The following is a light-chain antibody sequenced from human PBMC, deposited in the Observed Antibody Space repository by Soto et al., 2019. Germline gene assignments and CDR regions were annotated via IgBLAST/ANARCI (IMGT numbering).Light chain of an antibody. CDR1: QSVSSY. V-gene: IGKV3-11*01. CDR2: DAS. CDR3: QQRSNWPRLT. Sequence: EIVLTQSPATLSLSPGASATLSCRASQSVSSYLAWYQQKPGQAPRLLIYDASNRATGIPARFSGSGSGTDFTLTISSLEPEDFAVYYCQQRSNWPRLTFGGGTKVDIK. J-gene: IGKJ4*01.